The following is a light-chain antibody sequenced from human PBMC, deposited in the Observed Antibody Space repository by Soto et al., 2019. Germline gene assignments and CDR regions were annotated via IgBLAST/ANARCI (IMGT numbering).Light chain of an antibody. V-gene: IGKV1-27*01. CDR1: QGISNY. CDR2: AAS. Sequence: DIQMTQSPSSLSASIGDRVTITCRASQGISNYLAWYQQKPGKVPKLLIYAASTLQSGVPSRFSGSGSGTDFTLTISSLQPEDVATYYCQKYNSAPPWTFRQGTKVEIK. J-gene: IGKJ1*01. CDR3: QKYNSAPPWT.